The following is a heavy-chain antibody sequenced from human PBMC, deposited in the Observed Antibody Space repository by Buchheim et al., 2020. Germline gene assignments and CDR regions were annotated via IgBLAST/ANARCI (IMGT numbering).Heavy chain of an antibody. CDR1: GGTFSSYA. CDR3: ARDPQLGYYHKLWFDP. J-gene: IGHJ5*02. Sequence: QVQLVQSGAEVKKPGSSVKVSCKASGGTFSSYAISWVRQAPGQGLEWMGRIIPILGIANYAQKFQGRVKITADKSTSTAYMGLSSLRSEDTAVYYCARDPQLGYYHKLWFDPWGQGTL. CDR2: IIPILGIA. V-gene: IGHV1-69*04. D-gene: IGHD3-22*01.